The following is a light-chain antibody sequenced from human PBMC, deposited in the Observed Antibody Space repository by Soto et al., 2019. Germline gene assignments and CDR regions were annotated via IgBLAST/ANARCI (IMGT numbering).Light chain of an antibody. J-gene: IGLJ2*01. CDR3: SSFTSRTTVL. CDR2: EVS. Sequence: VLTQPASVSGSPGQSITISCTGTSNDVGGYNYVSWYQQHPGKAPKLMMYEVSNRPSGVSDRFSGSKSGNTASLIISGLLAEDEADYYCSSFTSRTTVLFGGGTKLTVL. V-gene: IGLV2-14*01. CDR1: SNDVGGYNY.